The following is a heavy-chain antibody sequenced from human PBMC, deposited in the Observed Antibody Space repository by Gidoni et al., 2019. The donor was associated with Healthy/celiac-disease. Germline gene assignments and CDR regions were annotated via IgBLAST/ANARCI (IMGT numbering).Heavy chain of an antibody. Sequence: QLQLQESGPGLATPSETLSLTCTVSGGSIRSSRCYWGWIRQPPGKGSEWIVSIYYRGSTYYNPSLKSRVTISVDTSKNQFSLKLSSVTAADTAVYYCARGAAGGVYYYYYGMDVWGQGTTVTVSS. J-gene: IGHJ6*02. CDR1: GGSIRSSRCY. D-gene: IGHD6-13*01. V-gene: IGHV4-39*07. CDR2: IYYRGST. CDR3: ARGAAGGVYYYYYGMDV.